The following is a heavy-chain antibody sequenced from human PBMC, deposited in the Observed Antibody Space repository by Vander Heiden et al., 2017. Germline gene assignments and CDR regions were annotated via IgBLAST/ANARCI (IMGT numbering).Heavy chain of an antibody. Sequence: GKGLEWVGRIKSKTDGGTTDYAAPVKGRFTISRDDSKNTLYLQMNSLKTEDTAVYYCTTTLPRRSGCFWWSQWYFDLWGCGTLVAVSS. CDR3: TTTLPRRSGCFWWSQWYFDL. V-gene: IGHV3-15*01. D-gene: IGHD1-26*01. J-gene: IGHJ2*01. CDR2: IKSKTDGGTT.